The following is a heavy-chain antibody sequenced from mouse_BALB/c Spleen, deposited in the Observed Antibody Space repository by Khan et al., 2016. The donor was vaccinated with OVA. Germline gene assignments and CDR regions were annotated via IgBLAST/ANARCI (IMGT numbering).Heavy chain of an antibody. Sequence: VQLQQSGAKLVKPGASVKLSCTASGFNIKDTYMHWVKQRPEQGLEWIGRIDPANGNTKYDPKFQDKATITADTSSHTAYLQLSSLTSEDPAVYYCASPNWFAYWGQGTLVTVSA. CDR2: IDPANGNT. J-gene: IGHJ3*01. CDR1: GFNIKDTY. CDR3: ASPNWFAY. V-gene: IGHV14-3*02.